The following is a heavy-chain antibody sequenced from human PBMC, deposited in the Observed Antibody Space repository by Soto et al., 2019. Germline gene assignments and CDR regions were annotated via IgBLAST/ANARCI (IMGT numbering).Heavy chain of an antibody. CDR2: IFSNDEK. D-gene: IGHD6-13*01. V-gene: IGHV2-26*01. CDR3: AWIQIAAAGNYFDY. Sequence: QVTLKESGPVLVKPTGTLTLTCTVLGFSLSNARMGVSWIRQPPGKALEWLAHIFSNDEKSYSTSLKSRLTISKDTSKSQVVLSMTNVDPVDTATYYCAWIQIAAAGNYFDYWGQGALVTVSS. CDR1: GFSLSNARMG. J-gene: IGHJ4*02.